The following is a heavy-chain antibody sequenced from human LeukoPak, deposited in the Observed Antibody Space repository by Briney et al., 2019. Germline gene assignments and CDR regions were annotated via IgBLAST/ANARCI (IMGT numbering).Heavy chain of an antibody. D-gene: IGHD6-19*01. J-gene: IGHJ3*02. CDR1: GGSFSGDY. Sequence: SETLSLTCAVYGGSFSGDYWSWIRQPPGKGLEWIGDINRSGRAVYNTSLKSRVIISVDTSKNQFSLKVNSVTAADTAVYYCARGQWLVLDAFDIWGQGTMVTVSS. V-gene: IGHV4-34*01. CDR3: ARGQWLVLDAFDI. CDR2: INRSGRA.